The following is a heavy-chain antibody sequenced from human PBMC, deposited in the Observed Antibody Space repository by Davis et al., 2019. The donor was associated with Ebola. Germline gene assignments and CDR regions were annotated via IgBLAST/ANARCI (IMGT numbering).Heavy chain of an antibody. CDR1: GGSISSYY. D-gene: IGHD3-3*01. CDR2: IYYSGST. V-gene: IGHV4-59*01. J-gene: IGHJ6*02. CDR3: ARSPTIFWSGYYTGDYYYGMDV. Sequence: PSETLSLTCTVSGGSISSYYWSWIRQPPGKGLEWIGYIYYSGSTNYNPSLKSRVTISVDTSKNQFSLKLSSVTAADTAVYYCARSPTIFWSGYYTGDYYYGMDVWGQGTTVTVSS.